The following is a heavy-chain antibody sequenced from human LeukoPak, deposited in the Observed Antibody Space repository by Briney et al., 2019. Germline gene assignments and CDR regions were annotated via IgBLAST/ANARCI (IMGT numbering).Heavy chain of an antibody. D-gene: IGHD1-26*01. CDR1: GDSVSSNSVA. V-gene: IGHV6-1*01. J-gene: IGHJ4*02. CDR3: ARGGPGDSGSHSGFDY. Sequence: SQTLSLTCAISGDSVSSNSVAWNWIRQSPSRGLEWLGRTYYRSKWYNDYAVSVKSRITVNPDTSKNQFSLQLTSVTPEDTAVYYCARGGPGDSGSHSGFDYWGQGALVTVSS. CDR2: TYYRSKWYN.